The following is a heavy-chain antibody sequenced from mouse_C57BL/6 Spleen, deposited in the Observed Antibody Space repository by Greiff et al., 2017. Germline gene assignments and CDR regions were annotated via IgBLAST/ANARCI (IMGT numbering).Heavy chain of an antibody. CDR3: ARRYYGSSYYCDY. D-gene: IGHD1-1*01. J-gene: IGHJ2*01. CDR2: INPNNGGT. Sequence: EVKLQESGPELVKPGASVKIPCKASGYTFTDYNMDWVKQSHGKSLEWIGDINPNNGGTIYNQKFKGKATLTVDKSSSTAYMELRSLTSEDTAVYYCARRYYGSSYYCDYWGQGTTLTVSS. V-gene: IGHV1-18*01. CDR1: GYTFTDYN.